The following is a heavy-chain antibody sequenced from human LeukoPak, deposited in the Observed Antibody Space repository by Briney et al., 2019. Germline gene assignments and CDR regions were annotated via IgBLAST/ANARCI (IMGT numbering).Heavy chain of an antibody. V-gene: IGHV4-39*07. Sequence: SETLSLTCTVSGGSISSSSYYWGWIRQPPGKGLEWIGNIYYNGGSYYNSSLKSRVTISIDTSKNQFSLKLTSVTAADTAVYYCARELKGRGYTYGGHCYYYMDVWGKGTTVTVSS. D-gene: IGHD5-18*01. CDR3: ARELKGRGYTYGGHCYYYMDV. CDR1: GGSISSSSYY. J-gene: IGHJ6*03. CDR2: IYYNGGS.